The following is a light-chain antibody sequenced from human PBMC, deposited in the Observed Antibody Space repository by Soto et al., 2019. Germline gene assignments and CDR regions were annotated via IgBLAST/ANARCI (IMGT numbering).Light chain of an antibody. Sequence: QSALTQPASVSGSPGQSITISCTGTSSDVGGYNYVPWYQQHPGKAPKLMIYEVSNRPSGFSHRFSGSKSGNTASLTISGLQADDEAGYYCSSYTSSRTYVFGTGTKLTVL. CDR2: EVS. CDR3: SSYTSSRTYV. CDR1: SSDVGGYNY. J-gene: IGLJ1*01. V-gene: IGLV2-14*01.